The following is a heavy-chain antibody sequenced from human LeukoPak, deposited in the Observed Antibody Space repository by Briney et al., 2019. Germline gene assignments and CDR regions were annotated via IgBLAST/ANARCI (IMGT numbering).Heavy chain of an antibody. Sequence: PSQTLSLTCTVSGGSISSGGYYWSWIRQHPGKGLEWIGYIYYSGSTYYNPSLKSRVTISVDTSKNQFSLKLSSVTAADTAVYYCARGGDCTNGVCSDYWGQGILVTVSS. V-gene: IGHV4-31*03. CDR3: ARGGDCTNGVCSDY. CDR2: IYYSGST. D-gene: IGHD2-8*01. CDR1: GGSISSGGYY. J-gene: IGHJ4*02.